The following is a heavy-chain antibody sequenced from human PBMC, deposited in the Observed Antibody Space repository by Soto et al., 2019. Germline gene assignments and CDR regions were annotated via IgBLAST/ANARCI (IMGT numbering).Heavy chain of an antibody. D-gene: IGHD1-26*01. CDR3: ARGVGATRADAFDI. Sequence: WASVKVSCKASGGTFSSYAISWVRQAPGQGLEWMGGIIPIFGTANYAQKFQGRVTITADESTSTAYMELSSLRSEDTAVYYCARGVGATRADAFDIWGQGTMVTVSS. CDR2: IIPIFGTA. J-gene: IGHJ3*02. V-gene: IGHV1-69*13. CDR1: GGTFSSYA.